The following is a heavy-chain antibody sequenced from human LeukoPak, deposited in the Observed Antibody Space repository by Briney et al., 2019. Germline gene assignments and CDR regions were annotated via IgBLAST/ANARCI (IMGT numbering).Heavy chain of an antibody. CDR1: RFTFSSYG. D-gene: IGHD6-19*01. V-gene: IGHV3-30*02. CDR2: IRHDGSYQ. Sequence: GGSLRLSCAASRFTFSSYGMHWVRQTPGKGPEWVAFIRHDGSYQQYADSVKGRFTVSRDNPKDTVYLQMNSLRTEDTAVYYCAKNRDSSDYPRDFDYWGQGTLVTVSS. CDR3: AKNRDSSDYPRDFDY. J-gene: IGHJ4*02.